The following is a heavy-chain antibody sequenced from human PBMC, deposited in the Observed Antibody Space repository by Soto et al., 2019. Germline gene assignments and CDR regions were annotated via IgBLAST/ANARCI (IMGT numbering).Heavy chain of an antibody. D-gene: IGHD2-2*01. V-gene: IGHV3-23*01. J-gene: IGHJ2*01. CDR2: FSGGGAAT. CDR3: ARKILGSTSRPNYWYFDL. CDR1: GFTFINYA. Sequence: EVQLLESGGGLVQPGGSLRLSCAGSGFTFINYAMNWVRQAPGKGLEWVSSFSGGGAATFFADSVRGRFTISRDNSKNTVPVPMNSLGVDDTAVYYCARKILGSTSRPNYWYFDLWGRGTRVTVSS.